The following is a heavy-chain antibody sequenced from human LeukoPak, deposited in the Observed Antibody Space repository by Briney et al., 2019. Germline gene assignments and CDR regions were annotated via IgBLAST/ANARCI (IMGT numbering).Heavy chain of an antibody. CDR2: ISGSGGST. J-gene: IGHJ6*02. CDR1: GFTFSSYA. V-gene: IGHV3-23*01. Sequence: GGSLRLSCAASGFTFSSYAMSWVRRAPGKGLEWVSAISGSGGSTYYADSVKGRFTISRDNSKNTLYLQMNSLRAEDTAVYYCAKIQYCSSASCYPGNYYYYGMDVWGQGTTVTVSS. CDR3: AKIQYCSSASCYPGNYYYYGMDV. D-gene: IGHD2-2*01.